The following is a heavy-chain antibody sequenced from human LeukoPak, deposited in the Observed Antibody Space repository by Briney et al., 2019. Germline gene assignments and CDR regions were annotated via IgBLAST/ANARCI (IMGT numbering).Heavy chain of an antibody. CDR1: GFTFSSYA. CDR2: IKQDGSEK. V-gene: IGHV3-7*01. D-gene: IGHD5-18*01. Sequence: PGGSLRLSCAASGFTFSSYAMSWVRQAPGKGLEWVANIKQDGSEKYYVDSVKGRFTISRDNAKNSLYLQMSSLRAEDTAVYYCARECVDTALVYYFDYWGQGTLVTVSS. CDR3: ARECVDTALVYYFDY. J-gene: IGHJ4*02.